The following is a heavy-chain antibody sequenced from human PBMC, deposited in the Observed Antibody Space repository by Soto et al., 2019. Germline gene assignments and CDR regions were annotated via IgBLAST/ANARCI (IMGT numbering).Heavy chain of an antibody. D-gene: IGHD6-6*01. CDR1: GNTFTSYG. CDR2: ISAYNGNT. CDR3: ARYSSSLSPIYYYYGMDV. J-gene: IGHJ6*02. Sequence: GASVKVSCKASGNTFTSYGISWVRQAPGQGLEWMGWISAYNGNTNYAQKLQGRVTMTTDTSTSTAYMELRSLRSDDTAVYYCARYSSSLSPIYYYYGMDVWGQGTTVTVSS. V-gene: IGHV1-18*01.